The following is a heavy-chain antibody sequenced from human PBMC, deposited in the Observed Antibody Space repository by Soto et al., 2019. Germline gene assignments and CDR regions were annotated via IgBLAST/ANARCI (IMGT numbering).Heavy chain of an antibody. CDR2: TTAGGGST. V-gene: IGHV3-23*01. CDR3: AKLVVSATNY. D-gene: IGHD2-15*01. CDR1: GFTFSTFA. J-gene: IGHJ4*02. Sequence: GGSLRLSCAASGFTFSTFAMIWVRQAPGKGLEWVSATTAGGGSTYYADSVTGRLTISRDNSKNTLYLHMNGLRPEDTAVYYCAKLVVSATNYWGQGTLVTVSS.